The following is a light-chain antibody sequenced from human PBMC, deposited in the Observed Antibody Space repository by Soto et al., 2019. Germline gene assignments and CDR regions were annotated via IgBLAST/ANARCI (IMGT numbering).Light chain of an antibody. CDR2: GAS. CDR1: QSVSSSY. Sequence: EIVLTPSPGTLSLSPGERATLSCMASQSVSSSYLAWYQQKPGQALRLLIYGASSMATGIPERFTGSGSGTCFTLTISRLEPEDFSVYYCQQYGIAPPLTFGQGTRLEIK. V-gene: IGKV3-20*01. CDR3: QQYGIAPPLT. J-gene: IGKJ5*01.